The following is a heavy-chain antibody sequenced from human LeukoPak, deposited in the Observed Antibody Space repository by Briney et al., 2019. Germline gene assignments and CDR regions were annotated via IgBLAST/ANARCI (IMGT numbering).Heavy chain of an antibody. V-gene: IGHV4-61*02. CDR3: ARDRRYCSSTSCYAFDI. Sequence: PSQTLSLTRTVSGGSISSGSYYWSWIRQPAGKGLEWIGRIYTSGSTNYNPSLKSRVTISVDTSKNQFSLKLSSVTAADTAVYYCARDRRYCSSTSCYAFDIWGQGTMVTVSS. J-gene: IGHJ3*02. CDR2: IYTSGST. CDR1: GGSISSGSYY. D-gene: IGHD2-2*01.